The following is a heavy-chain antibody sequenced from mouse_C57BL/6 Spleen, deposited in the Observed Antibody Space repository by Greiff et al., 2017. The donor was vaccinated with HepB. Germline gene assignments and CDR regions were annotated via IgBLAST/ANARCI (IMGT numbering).Heavy chain of an antibody. CDR1: GYTFTDYY. CDR3: AREDYGKSMDY. J-gene: IGHJ4*01. D-gene: IGHD2-1*01. CDR2: IYPGSGNT. Sequence: QVHVKQSGAELVRPGASVKLSCKASGYTFTDYYINWVKQRPGQGLEWIARIYPGSGNTYYNEKFKGKATLTAEKSSSTAYMQLSSLTSEDPAVYFCAREDYGKSMDYWGQGTSVTVSS. V-gene: IGHV1-76*01.